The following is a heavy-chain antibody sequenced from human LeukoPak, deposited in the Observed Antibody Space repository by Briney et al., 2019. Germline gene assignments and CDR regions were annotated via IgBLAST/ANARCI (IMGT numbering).Heavy chain of an antibody. CDR3: ARALPRDYFDY. CDR2: IKQDGSEK. V-gene: IGHV3-7*01. J-gene: IGHJ4*02. CDR1: GFTFSSYW. Sequence: PGGSLRLSCAASGFTFSSYWMSWVRQAPGKGLEWVANIKQDGSEKYYVDSVKGRFTISRDNAKNSLYLQMNSLRAEDTAVCYYARALPRDYFDYWGQGTLVTVSS.